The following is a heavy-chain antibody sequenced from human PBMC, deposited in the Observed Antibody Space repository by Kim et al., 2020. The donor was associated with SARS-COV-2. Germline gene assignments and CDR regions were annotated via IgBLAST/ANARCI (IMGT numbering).Heavy chain of an antibody. CDR1: GYTFTTYY. CDR3: ARGDYYDNSGYMGF. V-gene: IGHV1-46*01. CDR2: IYPNGGRT. J-gene: IGHJ4*02. Sequence: ASVKVSCKTSGYTFTTYYMHWVRQAPGQGLEWMGIIYPNGGRTRYAENFQGRVSMTRDTSTSTVYMELNSLRSEDTAVYYCARGDYYDNSGYMGFWGKGT. D-gene: IGHD3-22*01.